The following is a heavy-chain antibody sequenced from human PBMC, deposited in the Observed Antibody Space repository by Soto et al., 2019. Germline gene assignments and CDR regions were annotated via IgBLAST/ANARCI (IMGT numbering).Heavy chain of an antibody. CDR2: IYYSGST. CDR1: GGSISSSSYY. V-gene: IGHV4-39*01. J-gene: IGHJ6*02. D-gene: IGHD1-20*01. Sequence: PSETLSLTCTVSGGSISSSSYYWGWIRQPPGKGLEWIGSIYYSGSTYYNPSLKSRVTISVDTSKNQFSLKLSSVTAADTAVYYCAITGTEYYYYYGMDVWGQGTTVTVSS. CDR3: AITGTEYYYYYGMDV.